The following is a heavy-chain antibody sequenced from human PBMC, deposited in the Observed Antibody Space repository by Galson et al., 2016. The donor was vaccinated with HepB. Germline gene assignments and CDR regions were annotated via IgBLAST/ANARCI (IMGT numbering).Heavy chain of an antibody. J-gene: IGHJ4*02. V-gene: IGHV3-21*01. CDR2: VSSSSYI. Sequence: SLRLSCAASGFTFSTYSMNWVRQAPGKGLEWVSSVSSSSYIYYADPVKGRFTISRDNAKNSLYLQMNSLRAEDTAVYYCAREGGYCFSTSCRYFDYWGQGTLVTVSS. D-gene: IGHD2-2*01. CDR1: GFTFSTYS. CDR3: AREGGYCFSTSCRYFDY.